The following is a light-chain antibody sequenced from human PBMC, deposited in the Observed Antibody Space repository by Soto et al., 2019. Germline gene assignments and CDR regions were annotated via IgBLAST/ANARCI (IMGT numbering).Light chain of an antibody. CDR2: ATS. CDR1: QTVISTH. Sequence: IILTQSPGTLSLSPGEGATLSCKASQTVISTHLAWYQQKPGQAPRLLIYATSNRATGIPDRFSGSGSGRDFTLTIDRLEPEDFAVYYCQQYDSLSVTFGQGTRLDLK. CDR3: QQYDSLSVT. J-gene: IGKJ5*01. V-gene: IGKV3-20*01.